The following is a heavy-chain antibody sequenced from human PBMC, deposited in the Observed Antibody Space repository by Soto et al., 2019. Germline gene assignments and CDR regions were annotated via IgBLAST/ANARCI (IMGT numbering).Heavy chain of an antibody. CDR3: ARDQAVTSRAADYYGMDV. V-gene: IGHV3-30-3*01. J-gene: IGHJ6*02. D-gene: IGHD6-13*01. Sequence: QVQLVESGGGVVQPGRSLRLSCAASGFTFSSYAMHWVRQAPGKGLEWVAVISYDGSNKYYADSVKGRFTISRDNSKNTLYLQMNSLRAEDTAVYYCARDQAVTSRAADYYGMDVWGQGTTVTVSS. CDR2: ISYDGSNK. CDR1: GFTFSSYA.